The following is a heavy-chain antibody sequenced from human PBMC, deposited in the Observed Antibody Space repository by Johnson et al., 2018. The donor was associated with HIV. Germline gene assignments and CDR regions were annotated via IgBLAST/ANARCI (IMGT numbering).Heavy chain of an antibody. Sequence: EVQLVESGGGLVKPGGSLRLSCSASGFTFSDYYITWIRQAPGKGLEWVSGINWNGGSTGYADSVKGRGTISRDNAKNSLYLQMNGLRAEDTALYYCARASVQWELRDYDAFDIWGQGTMVTVSS. CDR2: INWNGGST. D-gene: IGHD1-26*01. J-gene: IGHJ3*02. CDR3: ARASVQWELRDYDAFDI. V-gene: IGHV3-20*04. CDR1: GFTFSDYY.